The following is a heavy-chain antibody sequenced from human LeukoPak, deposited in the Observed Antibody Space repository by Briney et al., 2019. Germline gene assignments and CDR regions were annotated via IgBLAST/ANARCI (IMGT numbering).Heavy chain of an antibody. V-gene: IGHV1-69*13. CDR3: ARANCSGGSCYSEYYYGMDV. J-gene: IGHJ6*04. Sequence: ASVKVCCKASGGTFSSYAISWVRQAPGQGLEWMGGIIPIFGTANYAQKFQGRVTITADESTSTAYMELSSLRSEDTAVYYCARANCSGGSCYSEYYYGMDVWGKGTTVTVSS. CDR2: IIPIFGTA. CDR1: GGTFSSYA. D-gene: IGHD2-15*01.